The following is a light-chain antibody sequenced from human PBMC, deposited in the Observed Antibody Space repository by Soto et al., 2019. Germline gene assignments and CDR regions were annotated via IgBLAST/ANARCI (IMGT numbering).Light chain of an antibody. V-gene: IGLV1-47*01. Sequence: QSVLTQPPSASGAPGQRVTISCSGRSSNIRSHFVSWYQHLPGTAPKIFIYRDNQRPAGVPDRFSGSKSGISASLAINGLRSEDEGDYFCAVWDASLNGPVFGGGTQLTVL. J-gene: IGLJ7*01. CDR2: RDN. CDR3: AVWDASLNGPV. CDR1: SSNIRSHF.